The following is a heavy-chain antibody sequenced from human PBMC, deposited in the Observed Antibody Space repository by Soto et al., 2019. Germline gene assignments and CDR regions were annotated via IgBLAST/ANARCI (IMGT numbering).Heavy chain of an antibody. V-gene: IGHV4-34*01. J-gene: IGHJ6*02. CDR3: ARGRDEYKLGNV. CDR2: IHPHGST. Sequence: QVQLQQWGAGLLKPSETLSLTCAVYGGSLSGYYWTWIRQRPGKGLEWIGEIHPHGSTSYNPSLKSRVTISEDTSKTQFSLKLTSVTAADTAVYYCARGRDEYKLGNVWGHGTTVTVSS. D-gene: IGHD1-1*01. CDR1: GGSLSGYY.